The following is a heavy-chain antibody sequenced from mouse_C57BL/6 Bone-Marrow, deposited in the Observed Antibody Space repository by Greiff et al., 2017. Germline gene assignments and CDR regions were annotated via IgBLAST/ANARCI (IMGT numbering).Heavy chain of an antibody. J-gene: IGHJ4*01. D-gene: IGHD5-1-1*01. CDR1: GYTFTSYW. Sequence: QVQLQQPGAELVKPGASVKLSCKASGYTFTSYWMHWVKQRPGQGLEWIGMFHPNSGSTNYNEKFKSKATLTVDKSSSTAYMQLSSLTSEDSAVYYCAGGYPYYYAMGYWGPRTSVPISS. CDR2: FHPNSGST. V-gene: IGHV1-64*01. CDR3: AGGYPYYYAMGY.